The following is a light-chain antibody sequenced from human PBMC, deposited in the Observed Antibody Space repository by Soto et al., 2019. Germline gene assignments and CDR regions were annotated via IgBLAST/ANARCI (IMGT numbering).Light chain of an antibody. CDR1: SSDVGCYNL. CDR2: EVT. CDR3: CSYAGGSTPWV. Sequence: QSALTQPASVSGSPGQSIAISCTGTSSDVGCYNLVSWYQHHPGKAPKLMIYEVTKRPSGVSDRFFASKSGNTASLTISGLQAEDEADYFCCSYAGGSTPWVFGGGTKVTVL. V-gene: IGLV2-23*02. J-gene: IGLJ3*02.